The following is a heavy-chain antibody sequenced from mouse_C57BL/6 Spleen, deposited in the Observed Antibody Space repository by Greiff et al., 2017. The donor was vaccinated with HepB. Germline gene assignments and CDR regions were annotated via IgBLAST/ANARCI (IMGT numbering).Heavy chain of an antibody. D-gene: IGHD2-4*01. J-gene: IGHJ3*01. Sequence: EVQLVESGPELVKPGASVKIPCKASGYTFTDYNMDWVKQSHGKSLEWIGDINPNNGGTIYNQKFKGKATLTVDKSSSTAYMELRSLTSEDTAVYYCARRGDYDEDWFAYWGQGTLVTVSA. V-gene: IGHV1-18*01. CDR2: INPNNGGT. CDR3: ARRGDYDEDWFAY. CDR1: GYTFTDYN.